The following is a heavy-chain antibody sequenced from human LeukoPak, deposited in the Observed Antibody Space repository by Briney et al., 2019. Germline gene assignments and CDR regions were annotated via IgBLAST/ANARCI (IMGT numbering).Heavy chain of an antibody. J-gene: IGHJ3*02. Sequence: PGGSLRLSCAASGFTFDDYAMHWVRQAPGKGLEWVSGISWNSGSIGYADSVKGRFTISRDNAKNSLYLQMNSLRAEDTALYYCAKDMRSADDAFDIWGQGTMVTVSS. D-gene: IGHD1-26*01. CDR3: AKDMRSADDAFDI. CDR1: GFTFDDYA. V-gene: IGHV3-9*01. CDR2: ISWNSGSI.